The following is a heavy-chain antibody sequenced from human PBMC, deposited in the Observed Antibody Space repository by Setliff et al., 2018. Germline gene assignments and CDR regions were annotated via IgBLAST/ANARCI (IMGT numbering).Heavy chain of an antibody. J-gene: IGHJ4*02. Sequence: GESLKISCKASEYSFPHYWIAWVRRMPGKGLEWIGIIYPDDSDTTYSPSFQGQVTISADKSISTTYLQWSTLKASDTAMYYCARQRVNEGATGRLGGGFDHWGQGTLVTVSS. CDR3: ARQRVNEGATGRLGGGFDH. D-gene: IGHD1-26*01. CDR2: IYPDDSDT. V-gene: IGHV5-51*01. CDR1: EYSFPHYW.